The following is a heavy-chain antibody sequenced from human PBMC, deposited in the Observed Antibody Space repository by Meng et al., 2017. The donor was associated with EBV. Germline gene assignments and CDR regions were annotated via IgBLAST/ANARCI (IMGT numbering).Heavy chain of an antibody. J-gene: IGHJ4*02. Sequence: QVQLQQWGAGPLKPSXXXXLTXXFXGGSVNGYFWSWIRQPPGKGLDWIGELHHSGSTNYNPSLKSRLRISVDTSKNQFSLNLTSVTAADTAVYYCARVSPKRYFDYLAPPDYWGQGTLVTVSS. D-gene: IGHD3-9*01. V-gene: IGHV4-34*01. CDR3: ARVSPKRYFDYLAPPDY. CDR2: LHHSGST. CDR1: GGSVNGYF.